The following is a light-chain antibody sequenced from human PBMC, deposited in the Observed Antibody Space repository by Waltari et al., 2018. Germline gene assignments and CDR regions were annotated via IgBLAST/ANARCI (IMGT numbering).Light chain of an antibody. V-gene: IGLV1-40*01. CDR3: QSYDSSLSASV. Sequence: QSVLTQPPSLSGAPGQKVTIPCTGGSSNFGAGYDVHWYQQFPGTAPKRLIVGNTNRASGVPGRLSGSRSGPSASLAIAGLQSEDEAVDYCQSYDSSLSASVFGGGTKVTVL. CDR1: SSNFGAGYD. J-gene: IGLJ3*02. CDR2: GNT.